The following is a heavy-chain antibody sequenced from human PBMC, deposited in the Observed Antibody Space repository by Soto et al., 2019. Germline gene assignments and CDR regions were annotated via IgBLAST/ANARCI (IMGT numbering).Heavy chain of an antibody. V-gene: IGHV4-59*08. CDR1: GGSISNYY. J-gene: IGHJ4*01. D-gene: IGHD6-19*01. CDR2: IFYKGNT. CDR3: ARQGLQWLPEGRDYFDY. Sequence: SETLSLTCTVSGGSISNYYWSWIRQPPGKGLEWIGYIFYKGNTNYNPSLKSRVTISVDTSKNQFSLKLSSVTAADTAVYYCARQGLQWLPEGRDYFDYWGQGALVTVSS.